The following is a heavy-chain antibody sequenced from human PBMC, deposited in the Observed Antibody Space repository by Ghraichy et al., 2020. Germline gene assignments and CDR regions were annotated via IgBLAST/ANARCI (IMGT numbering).Heavy chain of an antibody. J-gene: IGHJ4*02. Sequence: SQTLSLTCTVSGGSISSGGYYWSWIRQHPGKGLEWIGYIYYSGSTYYNPSLKSRVTISVDTSKNQFSLKLSSVTAADTAVYYCARWARGYSYGNIDYWGQGTLVTVSS. V-gene: IGHV4-31*03. CDR1: GGSISSGGYY. D-gene: IGHD5-18*01. CDR3: ARWARGYSYGNIDY. CDR2: IYYSGST.